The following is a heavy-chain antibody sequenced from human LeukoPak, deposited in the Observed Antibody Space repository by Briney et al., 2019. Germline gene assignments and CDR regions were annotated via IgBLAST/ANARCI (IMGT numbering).Heavy chain of an antibody. Sequence: GGSLRLSCAASGFNLRAYNMNWVRQAPGKGLEWVSSISTSNSYIYYADSVKGRFTISRDNAENSLYLQMHSLRVEDTALYYCARDDNWNDKPFDFWGQGTLVTVSS. J-gene: IGHJ4*02. CDR2: ISTSNSYI. V-gene: IGHV3-21*01. D-gene: IGHD1-20*01. CDR1: GFNLRAYN. CDR3: ARDDNWNDKPFDF.